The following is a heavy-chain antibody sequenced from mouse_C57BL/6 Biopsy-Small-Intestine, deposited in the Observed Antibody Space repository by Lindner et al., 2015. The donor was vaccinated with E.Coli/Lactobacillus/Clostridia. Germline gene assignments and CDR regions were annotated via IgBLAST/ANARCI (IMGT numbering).Heavy chain of an antibody. V-gene: IGHV5-17*01. Sequence: VQLQESGGGLVKPGGSLNLSCAASGFTFSDYGMHRVRQAPEKGLEWVAYISSGSSTIYYADTVKGRFTISRDNAKNTLFLQMTSLRSEDTAMYYCARGWYFDVWGTGTTVTVSS. CDR1: GFTFSDYG. CDR3: ARGWYFDV. J-gene: IGHJ1*03. CDR2: ISSGSSTI.